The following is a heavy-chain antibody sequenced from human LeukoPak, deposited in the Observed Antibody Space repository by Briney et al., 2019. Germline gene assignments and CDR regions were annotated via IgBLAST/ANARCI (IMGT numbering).Heavy chain of an antibody. V-gene: IGHV6-1*01. CDR3: ARAGGGTTYFDL. CDR1: GDSVSINSAA. CDR2: TYYRSKWYN. J-gene: IGHJ2*01. Sequence: SQTLSLTFAISGDSVSINSAAWNWLRQSPARGLEWLGSTYYRSKWYNDYAVSVKSRITITPDTSKNQFSLQLNSVTPEDTAVYYCARAGGGTTYFDLWGRGTLVTVSS. D-gene: IGHD3-16*01.